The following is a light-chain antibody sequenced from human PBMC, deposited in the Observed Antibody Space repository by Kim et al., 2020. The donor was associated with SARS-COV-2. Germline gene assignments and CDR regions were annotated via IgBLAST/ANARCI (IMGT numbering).Light chain of an antibody. CDR3: QQYNNWPPRTT. CDR1: QSVSSN. J-gene: IGKJ4*01. CDR2: GAS. V-gene: IGKV3-15*01. Sequence: EIVMTQSPATLSVSPGERVTLSCRASQSVSSNLAWYQQKPGQAPRLLIYGASTRATGIPARFSGSGSGTEFTLTISSLQSEDFAVYYCQQYNNWPPRTTFGGGTKLEI.